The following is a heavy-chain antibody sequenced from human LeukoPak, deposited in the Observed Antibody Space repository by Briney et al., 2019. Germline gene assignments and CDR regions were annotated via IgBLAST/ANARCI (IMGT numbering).Heavy chain of an antibody. D-gene: IGHD3-10*01. CDR3: ARRRGITMVRGALYWFDP. CDR1: GGSFSGYY. CDR2: INHSGST. J-gene: IGHJ5*02. V-gene: IGHV4-34*01. Sequence: PSETLSLTCAVYGGSFSGYYWSWIRQPPGKGLEGSGEINHSGSTNYNPSLKSRVTISGDTSKNQFSLKLSSVTAADTAVYYCARRRGITMVRGALYWFDPWGQGTLVTVSS.